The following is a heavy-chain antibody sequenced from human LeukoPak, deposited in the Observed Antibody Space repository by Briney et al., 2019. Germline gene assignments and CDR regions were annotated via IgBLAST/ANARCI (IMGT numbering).Heavy chain of an antibody. CDR1: GFTFSTYE. CDR2: ISISGSTI. D-gene: IGHD4-11*01. Sequence: GGSLRLSCAASGFTFSTYEMNWVRQAPGKGPEWISYISISGSTISYADSVKGRFTISRDNAKNSLYLQMNSLRAEDTAVYYCASRGTTVIPDYWGQGTLVTVSS. CDR3: ASRGTTVIPDY. J-gene: IGHJ4*02. V-gene: IGHV3-48*03.